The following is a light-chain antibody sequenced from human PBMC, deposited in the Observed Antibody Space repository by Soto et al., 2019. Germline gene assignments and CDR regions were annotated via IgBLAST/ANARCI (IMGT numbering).Light chain of an antibody. V-gene: IGKV3-20*01. Sequence: EIVLTQSPGTLSLSPGERATLSCRASQTVSSNYLAWYQQRAGQAPRLLIYNASNRATGIPDRFSGSGSGTDFTLTISRLEPEDFAVYYCHQYGGSPYTFGQGTKLDIK. CDR3: HQYGGSPYT. CDR1: QTVSSNY. CDR2: NAS. J-gene: IGKJ2*01.